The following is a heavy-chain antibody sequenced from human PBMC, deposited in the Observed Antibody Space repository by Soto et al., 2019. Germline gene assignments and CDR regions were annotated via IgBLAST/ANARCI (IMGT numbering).Heavy chain of an antibody. CDR2: ISSSSSTI. D-gene: IGHD3-10*01. CDR1: GFTFSSYS. Sequence: GGSLRLSCAASGFTFSSYSMNWVRQAPGKGLEWVSYISSSSSTIYYADSVKGRFTISRDNAKNTLYLQMNSLRAEDTAVYYCAKDSPGDAFDIWGQGTMVTVSS. V-gene: IGHV3-48*01. J-gene: IGHJ3*02. CDR3: AKDSPGDAFDI.